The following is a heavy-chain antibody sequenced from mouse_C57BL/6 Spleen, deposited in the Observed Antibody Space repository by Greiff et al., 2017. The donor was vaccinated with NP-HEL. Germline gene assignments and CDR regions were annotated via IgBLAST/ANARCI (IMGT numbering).Heavy chain of an antibody. CDR3: ARSHYGNYEGDWYFDV. J-gene: IGHJ1*03. D-gene: IGHD2-1*01. CDR1: GYTFTSYW. Sequence: QVQLKQPGAELVKPGASVKLSCKASGYTFTSYWMHWVKQRPGQGLEWIGMIHPNSGSTNYNEKFKSKATLTVDKSSSTAYMQLSSLTSEDSAVYYCARSHYGNYEGDWYFDVWGTGTTVTVSS. V-gene: IGHV1-64*01. CDR2: IHPNSGST.